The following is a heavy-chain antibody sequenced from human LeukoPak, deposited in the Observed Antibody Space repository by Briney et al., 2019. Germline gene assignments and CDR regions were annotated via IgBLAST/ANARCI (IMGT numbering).Heavy chain of an antibody. CDR1: GFTFSSYA. J-gene: IGHJ4*02. Sequence: GGSLRLSCAASGFTFSSYAMHWVRQAPGKGLEWVAVIAYDGNNKYYADSVKGRFTISRDISKNTLYLQMSSLRAEDTAIYYCAKDTFGGLIVLGYWGQGTLVTVSS. CDR2: IAYDGNNK. V-gene: IGHV3-30*04. D-gene: IGHD3-16*02. CDR3: AKDTFGGLIVLGY.